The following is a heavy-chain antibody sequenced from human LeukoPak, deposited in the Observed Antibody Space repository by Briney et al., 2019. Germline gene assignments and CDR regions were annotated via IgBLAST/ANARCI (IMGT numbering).Heavy chain of an antibody. Sequence: SETLSLTCAVYGGSFSGYYWSLIRQPPGKGLEWIGEINHSGSTNYNPSLKSRVTISVDTSKNQFSLKLSSVTAADTAVYYCARSIWSGTYYYYYYMDVWGKGTTVTVSS. V-gene: IGHV4-34*01. D-gene: IGHD3-3*01. CDR2: INHSGST. CDR1: GGSFSGYY. CDR3: ARSIWSGTYYYYYYMDV. J-gene: IGHJ6*03.